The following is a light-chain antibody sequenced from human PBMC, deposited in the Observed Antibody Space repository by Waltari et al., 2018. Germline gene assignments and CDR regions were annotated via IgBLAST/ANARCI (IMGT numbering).Light chain of an antibody. CDR3: QQYNAYSS. CDR2: KAS. Sequence: IQITQSPSTLSASSGATITITYRASQTISNYLAWYQQKPGKAPKLLIYKASSAGSGVPSRFSGSGSGTEFTLTISSLQPDDFATYYCQQYNAYSSFGQGTKLEIK. CDR1: QTISNY. J-gene: IGKJ2*03. V-gene: IGKV1-5*03.